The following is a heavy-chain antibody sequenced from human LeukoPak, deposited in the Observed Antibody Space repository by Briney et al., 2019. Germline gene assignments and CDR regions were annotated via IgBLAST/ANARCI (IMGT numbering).Heavy chain of an antibody. CDR3: AREWYYGSSAYYAYAFDI. V-gene: IGHV3-48*04. J-gene: IGHJ3*02. Sequence: PGGSLRLSCAGYGFTFGSWRMNWVRQAPGKGLEWVSYISSSSDTIYYADSVKGRFTISRDNAKSSLYLQMNSLRADDMAVYYCAREWYYGSSAYYAYAFDIWGQGTMVTVSS. CDR1: GFTFGSWR. D-gene: IGHD3-22*01. CDR2: ISSSSDTI.